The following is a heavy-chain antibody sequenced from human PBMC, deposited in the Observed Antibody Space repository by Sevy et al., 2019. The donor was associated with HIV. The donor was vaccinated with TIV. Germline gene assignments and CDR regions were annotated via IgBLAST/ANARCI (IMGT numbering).Heavy chain of an antibody. J-gene: IGHJ4*02. CDR2: ISYDGVNQ. Sequence: GGSLRLSCAASGFSFSYYPMHWVRQAPGKGLEWVALISYDGVNQYYAASVKGRFTVSRDNSKNTLYLQMNSLRAEDTGVYYCATVVGRGPYLIYAYLVYWGQGALVTGSS. D-gene: IGHD2-15*01. CDR3: ATVVGRGPYLIYAYLVY. V-gene: IGHV3-30*01. CDR1: GFSFSYYP.